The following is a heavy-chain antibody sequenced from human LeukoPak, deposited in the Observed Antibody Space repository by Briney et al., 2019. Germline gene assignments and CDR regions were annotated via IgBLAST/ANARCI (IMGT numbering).Heavy chain of an antibody. Sequence: PSETLSLTCAVYGGSFSGYYWGWIRQPPGKGLEWIGSIYYTGNTYYNPSLKSRVTISVDTSKNQFSLKLSSVTAADTAMYYCAVRILGYCSGGNCYPDYYFDYWGQGTLVTVSS. J-gene: IGHJ4*02. V-gene: IGHV4-34*01. CDR3: AVRILGYCSGGNCYPDYYFDY. D-gene: IGHD2-15*01. CDR2: IYYTGNT. CDR1: GGSFSGYY.